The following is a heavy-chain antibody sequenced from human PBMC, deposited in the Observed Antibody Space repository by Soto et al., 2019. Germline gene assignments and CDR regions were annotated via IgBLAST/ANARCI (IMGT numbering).Heavy chain of an antibody. J-gene: IGHJ2*01. Sequence: QVQLVESGGGVVQPGRSLRLSCAASGFTFSSYGMHWVRQAPGKGLEWVAVISYDGSNKYYADSVKGRFTISRDNSKNTLYRQMNSLRAEDTAVYYCAKESFPTYYYDSSGYYNWDFDLWGRGTLVTVSS. V-gene: IGHV3-30*18. CDR1: GFTFSSYG. CDR2: ISYDGSNK. CDR3: AKESFPTYYYDSSGYYNWDFDL. D-gene: IGHD3-22*01.